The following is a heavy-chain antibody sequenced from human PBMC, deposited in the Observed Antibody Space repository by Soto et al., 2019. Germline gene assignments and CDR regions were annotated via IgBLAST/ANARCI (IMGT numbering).Heavy chain of an antibody. D-gene: IGHD1-1*01. V-gene: IGHV1-3*01. CDR3: ARGFPTKPQNPAFDY. CDR1: GYTFTSYA. CDR2: INAGNGNT. J-gene: IGHJ4*02. Sequence: QVQLVQSGAEVKKPGASVKVSCKASGYTFTSYAMHWVRQAPGQRLEWMGWINAGNGNTKYSQKFQGRVTITRDTSASTAYMELSSLRSEDTAVYYCARGFPTKPQNPAFDYWGQGTLVTVSS.